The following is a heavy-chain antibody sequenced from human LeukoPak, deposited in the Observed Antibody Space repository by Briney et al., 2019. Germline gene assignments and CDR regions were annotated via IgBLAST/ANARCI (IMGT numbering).Heavy chain of an antibody. CDR1: GFTFNGHW. CDR2: INGDGSTI. Sequence: PGGSLRLSCEASGFTFNGHWMHWVRQAPGKGLVWVSLINGDGSTISYADSVKGRFTISRDNAKNSLYLQMNSLRAEDTAVYYCARGEYGSGSYHIDYWGQGTLVTVSS. J-gene: IGHJ4*02. V-gene: IGHV3-74*01. CDR3: ARGEYGSGSYHIDY. D-gene: IGHD3-10*01.